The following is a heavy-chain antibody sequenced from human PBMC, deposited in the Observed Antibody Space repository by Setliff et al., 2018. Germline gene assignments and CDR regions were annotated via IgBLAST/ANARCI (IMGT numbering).Heavy chain of an antibody. J-gene: IGHJ3*02. V-gene: IGHV3-21*01. CDR3: ARSEANGGHDPFDI. CDR1: GFPFRIYS. Sequence: PRLSCAASGFPFRIYSMHWVRQAPGKGLEWVSSISDSSFHIYYRDSVKGRFTISRDNAKNSLYLQMNSLRADDTAVYYCARSEANGGHDPFDIWGQGTMVT. CDR2: ISDSSFHI. D-gene: IGHD5-12*01.